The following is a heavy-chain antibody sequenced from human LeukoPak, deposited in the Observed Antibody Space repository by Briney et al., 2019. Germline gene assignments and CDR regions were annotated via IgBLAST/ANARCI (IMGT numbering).Heavy chain of an antibody. V-gene: IGHV3-23*01. CDR3: AKAPLLSEKATIKLL. J-gene: IGHJ4*02. D-gene: IGHD5-24*01. Sequence: GGSLRLSCAASGFTVSSNYMSWVRQAPGKGLEWVSAISGSGGSTYYADSVKGRFTISRDNSKNTLYLQMNSLRAEDTAVYYCAKAPLLSEKATIKLLWGQGTLVTVSS. CDR2: ISGSGGST. CDR1: GFTVSSNY.